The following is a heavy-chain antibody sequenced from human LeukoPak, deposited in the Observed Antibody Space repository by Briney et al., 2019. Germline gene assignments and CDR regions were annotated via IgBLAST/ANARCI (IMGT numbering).Heavy chain of an antibody. D-gene: IGHD5-18*01. V-gene: IGHV3-9*01. CDR3: AKDRSYGYLYDY. CDR1: GFTFDDYA. CDR2: INWNSDSI. J-gene: IGHJ4*02. Sequence: GGSLRLSCAVSGFTFDDYAMHWVRQVPGKGLEWVSGINWNSDSIGYADSVKGRFTISRDNSKNTLFLQMNSLRAEDTAVYYCAKDRSYGYLYDYWGQGTLVTVSS.